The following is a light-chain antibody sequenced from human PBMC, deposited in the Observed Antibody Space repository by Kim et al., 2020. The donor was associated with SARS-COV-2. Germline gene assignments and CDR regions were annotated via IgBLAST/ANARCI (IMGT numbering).Light chain of an antibody. CDR2: GAS. J-gene: IGKJ2*01. CDR3: QQHGSSPYT. V-gene: IGKV3-20*01. CDR1: QSVSSSY. Sequence: EIVLTQSPGTLSLSPGERATLSCRASQSVSSSYLGWYQQKPGQAPKLLIYGASSRATGIPDRFSGSGSGTDFTLTISRLEPEDFAVYYCQQHGSSPYTFGQGTKLEI.